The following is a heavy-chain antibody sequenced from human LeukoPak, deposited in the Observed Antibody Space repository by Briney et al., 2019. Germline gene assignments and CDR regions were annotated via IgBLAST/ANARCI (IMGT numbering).Heavy chain of an antibody. J-gene: IGHJ4*02. D-gene: IGHD3-3*01. CDR2: ISGSSGTT. CDR1: GFTCSNYA. CDR3: ARAPSSSLRFLEWLLYDY. Sequence: PGGSLRLSCAASGFTCSNYAMSWVRQAPGKGLEWVSVISGSSGTTYYADSVKGRFTISRDNSKNTLYLQMNSLRAEDTAVYYCARAPSSSLRFLEWLLYDYWGQGTLVTVSS. V-gene: IGHV3-23*01.